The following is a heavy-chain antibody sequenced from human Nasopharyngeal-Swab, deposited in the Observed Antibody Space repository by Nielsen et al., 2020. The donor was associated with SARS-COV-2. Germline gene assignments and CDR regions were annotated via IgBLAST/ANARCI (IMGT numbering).Heavy chain of an antibody. J-gene: IGHJ3*02. D-gene: IGHD4-17*01. CDR1: GYTFTNYY. Sequence: ASVKVSCKASGYTFTNYYMHWVRQDPGQGLQWMGIINPSGGSTSYAQKFQGRVTMTRDTSTSTVYMELSSLRSEDTAVYYCARAATVSYAFDIWGQGTMVTVSS. CDR2: INPSGGST. CDR3: ARAATVSYAFDI. V-gene: IGHV1-46*01.